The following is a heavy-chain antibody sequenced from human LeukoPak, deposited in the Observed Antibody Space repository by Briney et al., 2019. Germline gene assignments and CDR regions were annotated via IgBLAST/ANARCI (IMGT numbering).Heavy chain of an antibody. V-gene: IGHV4-30-4*01. CDR3: ARMTTVTTPWDYYYYYGMDV. Sequence: PSQTLSLTCPVSAGSISSGDNYWSWIRQPPGKGLEWIGYIYYSGSTYYNPSLKSRVTISVDTSKNQFSLMLSSVTAADTAVYYCARMTTVTTPWDYYYYYGMDVWGQGTTVTVSS. D-gene: IGHD4-11*01. CDR1: AGSISSGDNY. J-gene: IGHJ6*02. CDR2: IYYSGST.